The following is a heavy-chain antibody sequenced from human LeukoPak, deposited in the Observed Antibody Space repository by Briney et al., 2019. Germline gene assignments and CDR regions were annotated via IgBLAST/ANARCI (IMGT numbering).Heavy chain of an antibody. CDR1: GFTFSTYR. CDR3: AREAVVATSFDY. Sequence: PGGSLRLSCAASGFTFSTYRMNWVRQAPGKGLEWVSSITSGSSYIYYADSVKGRFTISRDNAKNSLYLHMNSLRAEDTAVYYCAREAVVATSFDYWGQGTLVTVSS. V-gene: IGHV3-21*01. J-gene: IGHJ4*02. D-gene: IGHD2-15*01. CDR2: ITSGSSYI.